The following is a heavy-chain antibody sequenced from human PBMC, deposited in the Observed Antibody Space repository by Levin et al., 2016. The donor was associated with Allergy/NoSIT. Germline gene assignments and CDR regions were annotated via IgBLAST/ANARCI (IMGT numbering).Heavy chain of an antibody. CDR1: GYTFTSYY. CDR3: ARITMVRGVIMPYYYGMDV. CDR2: INPSGGST. Sequence: ASVKVSCKASGYTFTSYYMHWVRQAPGQGLEWMGIINPSGGSTSYAQKFQGRVTMTRDTSTSTVYMELSSLRSEDTAVYYCARITMVRGVIMPYYYGMDVWGQGTTVTVSS. J-gene: IGHJ6*02. D-gene: IGHD3-10*01. V-gene: IGHV1-46*01.